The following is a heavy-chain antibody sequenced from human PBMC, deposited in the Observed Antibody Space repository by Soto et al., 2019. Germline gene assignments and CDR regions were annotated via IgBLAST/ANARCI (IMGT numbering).Heavy chain of an antibody. Sequence: QVQLVESGGGVVQPGRSLRLSCAASGFTFSSYGMHWVRQAPGKGLEWVAVIWYDGSNKYYADSVKGRFTISRDNSKNTLYLQMNSLRAEDTAVYYCARGLDSSGYYYGGYYSYYGMDVW. J-gene: IGHJ6*01. D-gene: IGHD3-22*01. V-gene: IGHV3-33*01. CDR2: IWYDGSNK. CDR1: GFTFSSYG. CDR3: ARGLDSSGYYYGGYYSYYGMDV.